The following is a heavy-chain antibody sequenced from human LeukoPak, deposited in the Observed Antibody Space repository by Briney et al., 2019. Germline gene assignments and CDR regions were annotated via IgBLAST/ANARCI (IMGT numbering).Heavy chain of an antibody. CDR3: ARDRLTKRWLQFSGDF. J-gene: IGHJ4*02. CDR1: GFTFSTSW. CDR2: IKEDGSEK. D-gene: IGHD5-24*01. V-gene: IGHV3-7*03. Sequence: PGGSLRLSCAASGFTFSTSWMIWVRQAPGKGLEWVANIKEDGSEKNYVDSVKGRFTISRDNAKNSLYLQMNSLEAEDTAVYYCARDRLTKRWLQFSGDFWGQGTLVAVSS.